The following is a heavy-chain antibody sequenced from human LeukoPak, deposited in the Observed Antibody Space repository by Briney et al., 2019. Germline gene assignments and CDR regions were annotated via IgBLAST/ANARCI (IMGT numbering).Heavy chain of an antibody. J-gene: IGHJ4*02. Sequence: GASVKVSCKASGYTFTSYGISWVRQAPGQGLEWMGWISAYNGNTNYAQKLQGRVTMTTDTSTSTAYMELRSLRSDDTAVYYCARGNPGPLGYCSSTSCYTYFDYWGQGTLVTVSS. CDR2: ISAYNGNT. CDR1: GYTFTSYG. CDR3: ARGNPGPLGYCSSTSCYTYFDY. V-gene: IGHV1-18*01. D-gene: IGHD2-2*02.